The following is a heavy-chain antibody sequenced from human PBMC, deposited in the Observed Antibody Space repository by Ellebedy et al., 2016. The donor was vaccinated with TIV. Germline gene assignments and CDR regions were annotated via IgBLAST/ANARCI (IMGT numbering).Heavy chain of an antibody. CDR2: MNPKSGDT. Sequence: AASVKVSCKTSGFTFTNYDINWVRQASGQGPEWMGWMNPKSGDTNYAQKFQGSVTMTRNTSITTAYMELSSLRSDDTAEYYCARGKLRFLESLGDWFDPWGQGTLVTVSS. V-gene: IGHV1-8*01. CDR1: GFTFTNYD. J-gene: IGHJ5*02. D-gene: IGHD3-3*01. CDR3: ARGKLRFLESLGDWFDP.